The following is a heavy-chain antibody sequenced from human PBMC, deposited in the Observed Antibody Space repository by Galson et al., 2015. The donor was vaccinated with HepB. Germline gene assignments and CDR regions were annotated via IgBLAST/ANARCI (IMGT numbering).Heavy chain of an antibody. Sequence: SLRLSCAASGFTFSSYGMHWVRQAPGKGLEWVAVISYDGSNKYYADSVKGRFTISRDNSKNTLYLQMNSLRAEDTAVYYCAKAPPKQWLVFGSWGQGTLVTVSS. D-gene: IGHD6-19*01. CDR2: ISYDGSNK. J-gene: IGHJ4*02. V-gene: IGHV3-30*18. CDR3: AKAPPKQWLVFGS. CDR1: GFTFSSYG.